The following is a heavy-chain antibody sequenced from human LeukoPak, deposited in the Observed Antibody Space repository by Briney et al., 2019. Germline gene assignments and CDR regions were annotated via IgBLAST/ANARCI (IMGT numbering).Heavy chain of an antibody. V-gene: IGHV3-23*01. CDR1: GGSFSGYY. J-gene: IGHJ4*02. CDR2: ISGSGGST. D-gene: IGHD3-22*01. Sequence: ETLSLTCAVYGGSFSGYYWSWIRQPPGKGLEWVSAISGSGGSTYYADSVKGRFTISRDNSKNTLYLQMNSLRAEDTAVYYCAKDLGLYYYDSSGYYQGGFDYWGQGTLVTVSS. CDR3: AKDLGLYYYDSSGYYQGGFDY.